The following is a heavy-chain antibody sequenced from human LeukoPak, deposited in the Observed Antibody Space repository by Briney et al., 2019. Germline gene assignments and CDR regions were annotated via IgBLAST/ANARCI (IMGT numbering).Heavy chain of an antibody. V-gene: IGHV3-48*02. CDR1: GXPFSSYN. J-gene: IGHJ4*02. CDR2: ISSSSSSI. CDR3: ARAMYYFEY. Sequence: PGESLRLSCVGSGXPFSSYNMNWVRQAPGKGLEWVSYISSSSSSIYYADSVKGRLTISRDNAKNSLYLQMNGLRDEDTAVYSCARAMYYFEYWGQGTLVTASS.